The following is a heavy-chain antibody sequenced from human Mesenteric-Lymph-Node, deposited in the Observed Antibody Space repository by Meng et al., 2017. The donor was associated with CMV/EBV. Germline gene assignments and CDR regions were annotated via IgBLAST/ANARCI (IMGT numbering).Heavy chain of an antibody. Sequence: YGGSFTGYYGSWIRQPPGKGLEWIGEINHSGSTNYNPSLKSRVTISVDTSKNQFSLNLSSVTAADTAVYSCARRLIDSSGRENYFDYWGQGTLVTVSS. V-gene: IGHV4-34*01. J-gene: IGHJ4*02. D-gene: IGHD3-22*01. CDR3: ARRLIDSSGRENYFDY. CDR1: GGSFTGYY. CDR2: INHSGST.